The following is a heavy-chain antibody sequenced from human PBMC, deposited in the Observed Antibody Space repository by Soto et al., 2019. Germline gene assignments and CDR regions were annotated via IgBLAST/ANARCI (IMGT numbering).Heavy chain of an antibody. CDR3: AKRDDRGALEI. D-gene: IGHD3-22*01. CDR2: IYPGDSDT. CDR1: GKAFTSFW. Sequence: GESLKISCKISGKAFTSFWVVWVRQMPGRGLEWMGNIYPGDSDTRYTPPFQGQVTISADKSTNTAYLQWHSLQASDTALYYCAKRDDRGALEIWGQGTKVTVSS. J-gene: IGHJ3*02. V-gene: IGHV5-51*01.